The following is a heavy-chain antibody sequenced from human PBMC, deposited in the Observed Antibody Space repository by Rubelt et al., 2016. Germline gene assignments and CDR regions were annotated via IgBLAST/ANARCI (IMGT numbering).Heavy chain of an antibody. CDR3: ARLQLCGAFDI. V-gene: IGHV4-34*01. D-gene: IGHD2-2*01. Sequence: QVQLQQWGAGLLKPSETLSLTCAVYGGSFSGYYWSWIRQPPGKGLEWIGEINHSGSTNYNPSLKSRVTISVDTSKNQFALKLSSVAAADRCVYYCARLQLCGAFDIWGQGKMVTVSS. CDR1: GGSFSGYY. J-gene: IGHJ3*02. CDR2: INHSGST.